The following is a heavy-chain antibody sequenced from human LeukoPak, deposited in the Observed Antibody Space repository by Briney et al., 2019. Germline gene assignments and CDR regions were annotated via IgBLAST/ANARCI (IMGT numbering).Heavy chain of an antibody. CDR1: GLTFDDYA. CDR3: AKDRGLYYYGSGSPEGDS. D-gene: IGHD3-10*01. CDR2: ISWNSGSI. V-gene: IGHV3-9*01. Sequence: GGSLRLSCAASGLTFDDYAMHWVRQAPGKGLEWVSGISWNSGSIGYADSVKGRFTISRDNAKNSLYLQMNSLRGEDTAVYYYAKDRGLYYYGSGSPEGDSWGQGTLVTVSS. J-gene: IGHJ4*02.